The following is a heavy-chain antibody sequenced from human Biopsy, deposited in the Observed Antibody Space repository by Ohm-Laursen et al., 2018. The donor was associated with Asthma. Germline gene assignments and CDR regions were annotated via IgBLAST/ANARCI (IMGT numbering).Heavy chain of an antibody. D-gene: IGHD2-21*01. Sequence: SLRLSCTASGFTFRPYGMPWVRQALGKGLEGVEFLAWDGINSYYADSVKGRFTISRDNSRNTLYLQKNSLRADDTAVYYCARAGESDLVGGLDVWGQGTTVIVS. V-gene: IGHV3-30*03. CDR1: GFTFRPYG. J-gene: IGHJ6*02. CDR3: ARAGESDLVGGLDV. CDR2: LAWDGINS.